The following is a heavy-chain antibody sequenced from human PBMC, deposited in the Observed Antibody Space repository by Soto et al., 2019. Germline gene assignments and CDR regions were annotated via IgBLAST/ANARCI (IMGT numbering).Heavy chain of an antibody. J-gene: IGHJ6*02. CDR3: ARDPYDSSGYYYYGMDV. Sequence: QVQLVQSGAEVKKPGSSVKVSCKASGGTFSSYAITWVRQAPGQGLEWMGGIIPIFGTANYAQKFQGRVTITADESTSTAYMELSSLRSEDTAVYYCARDPYDSSGYYYYGMDVWGQGTTVTVSS. CDR1: GGTFSSYA. CDR2: IIPIFGTA. D-gene: IGHD3-22*01. V-gene: IGHV1-69*01.